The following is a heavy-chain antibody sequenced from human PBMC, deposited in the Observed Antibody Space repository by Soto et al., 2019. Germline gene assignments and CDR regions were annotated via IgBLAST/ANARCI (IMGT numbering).Heavy chain of an antibody. CDR2: IIPIFGTA. V-gene: IGHV1-69*06. D-gene: IGHD6-13*01. J-gene: IGHJ6*02. CDR3: ARGSGTVVRGIAAAGKFYYYGMDV. Sequence: SVKVSCKASGGTFSSYAISWVRQAPGQGLEWMGGIIPIFGTANYAQKFQGRVTITADKSTSTAYMELSSLRSEDTAVYYCARGSGTVVRGIAAAGKFYYYGMDVWGQGTTVTVSS. CDR1: GGTFSSYA.